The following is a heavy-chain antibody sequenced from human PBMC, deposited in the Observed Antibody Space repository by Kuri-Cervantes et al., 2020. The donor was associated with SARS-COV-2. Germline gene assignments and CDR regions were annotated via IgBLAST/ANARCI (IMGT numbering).Heavy chain of an antibody. D-gene: IGHD5-18*01. CDR3: ASGYRGRGFDI. CDR1: GFTFSSYW. Sequence: LSLTCAASGFTFSSYWMSWVRQAPGKGLEWVANIKQDGSEKYYVDSVKGRFTISRDNAKNSLYLQMNSLRAEDTAVYYCASGYRGRGFDIWGQGTMVTVSS. J-gene: IGHJ3*02. CDR2: IKQDGSEK. V-gene: IGHV3-7*01.